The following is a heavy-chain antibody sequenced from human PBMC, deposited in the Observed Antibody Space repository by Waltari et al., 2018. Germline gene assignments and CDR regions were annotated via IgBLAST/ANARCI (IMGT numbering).Heavy chain of an antibody. CDR2: IYYSGST. J-gene: IGHJ6*02. D-gene: IGHD3-9*01. CDR1: GGSISSSSYY. CDR3: ASARLRYFDWLSRNYYYYGMDV. V-gene: IGHV4-39*07. Sequence: QLQLQESGPGLVKPSETLSLTCTVSGGSISSSSYYWGWIRQPPGKGLEWIGSIYYSGSTYYTPSLKSRVTISVDTSMNQFALKLSSVTAADTAVYYCASARLRYFDWLSRNYYYYGMDVWGQGTTVTVSS.